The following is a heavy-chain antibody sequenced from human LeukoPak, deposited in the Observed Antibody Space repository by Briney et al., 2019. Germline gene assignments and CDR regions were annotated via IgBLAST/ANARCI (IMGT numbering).Heavy chain of an antibody. Sequence: PSETLSLTCTVSGVSISSYYWSWIRQPAGKGLEWIGRIDTSGSTNYNPSLKSRVTISVDKSKNQFSLKLSSVTAADTAVYYCASRGIVATIQKQYYYYYYMDVWGKGTTVTVSS. J-gene: IGHJ6*03. D-gene: IGHD5-12*01. CDR2: IDTSGST. V-gene: IGHV4-4*07. CDR3: ASRGIVATIQKQYYYYYYMDV. CDR1: GVSISSYY.